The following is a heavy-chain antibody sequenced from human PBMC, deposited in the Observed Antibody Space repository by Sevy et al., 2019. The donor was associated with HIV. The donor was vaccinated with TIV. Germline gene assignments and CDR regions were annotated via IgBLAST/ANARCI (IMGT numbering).Heavy chain of an antibody. CDR2: ISSDGSIT. D-gene: IGHD5-18*01. V-gene: IGHV3-74*01. CDR3: ARVRGYSYGEVDY. J-gene: IGHJ4*02. Sequence: GGSLRLSCAASGFTFSNYWMHWVRQAPEKGLMWVSRISSDGSITNYADSVKGRFTISRDNAKNTLYLQMNSLRVEDTAVYYCARVRGYSYGEVDYWGQVSLVTVSS. CDR1: GFTFSNYW.